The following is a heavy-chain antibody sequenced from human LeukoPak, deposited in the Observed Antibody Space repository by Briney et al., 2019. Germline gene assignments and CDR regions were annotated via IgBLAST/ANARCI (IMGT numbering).Heavy chain of an antibody. D-gene: IGHD6-6*01. CDR3: AKLGLGHSSSSPPPEPFDY. J-gene: IGHJ4*02. CDR1: GFSFSSYP. CDR2: ISYDGTNK. V-gene: IGHV3-30-3*02. Sequence: HPGGSLRLSCAASGFSFSSYPMHWVRQAPGKGLEWVAVISYDGTNKYYADSVKGRFTISRDNSKNTLYLQMNSLRAEDTAVYYCAKLGLGHSSSSPPPEPFDYWGQGTLVTVSS.